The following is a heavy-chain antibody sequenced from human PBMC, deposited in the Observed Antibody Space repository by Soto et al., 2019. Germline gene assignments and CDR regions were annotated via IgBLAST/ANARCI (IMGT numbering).Heavy chain of an antibody. Sequence: EVQLVESGGGLVQPGGSLRLSCAASGFTFSSYWMSWVRQAPGKGLEWVANIKQDGSEKYYVDSVKGRFTISRDNAKNSLYLQMNSLRADDTAVYDCARTNIVATIIFDYWGQGTLVTVSS. CDR2: IKQDGSEK. CDR1: GFTFSSYW. J-gene: IGHJ4*02. V-gene: IGHV3-7*01. D-gene: IGHD5-12*01. CDR3: ARTNIVATIIFDY.